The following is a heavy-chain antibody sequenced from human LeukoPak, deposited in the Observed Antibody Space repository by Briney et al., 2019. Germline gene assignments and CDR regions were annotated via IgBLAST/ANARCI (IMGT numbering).Heavy chain of an antibody. D-gene: IGHD1-20*01. CDR2: IYYSGGT. CDR3: ARVVIGYNWNPLDY. V-gene: IGHV4-39*01. Sequence: SETLSLTCTVSGGSISSNSYYWGWIRQPPGKGLEWIGSIYYSGGTSYNSSLKSRVTMSIDTSKSQFSLKLSSVTAADTAVYYCARVVIGYNWNPLDYWGQGTLVTVSS. CDR1: GGSISSNSYY. J-gene: IGHJ4*02.